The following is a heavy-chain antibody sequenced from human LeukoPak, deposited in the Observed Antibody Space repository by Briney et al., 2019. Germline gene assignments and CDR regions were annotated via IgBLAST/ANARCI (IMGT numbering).Heavy chain of an antibody. CDR3: AKDRSSGGSCYNY. D-gene: IGHD2-15*01. CDR2: IWYDGSNK. CDR1: GFTFSSYG. V-gene: IGHV3-33*06. Sequence: GGSLRLSCAASGFTFSSYGMHWVRQAPGKGLEWVAVIWYDGSNKYYADSVKGRFTISRDNSKNTLYLQMNSLRAEDTAVYYCAKDRSSGGSCYNYWGQGTLVTVSS. J-gene: IGHJ4*02.